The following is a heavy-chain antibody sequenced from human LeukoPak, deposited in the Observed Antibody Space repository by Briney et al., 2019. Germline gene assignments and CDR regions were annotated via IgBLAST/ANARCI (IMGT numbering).Heavy chain of an antibody. D-gene: IGHD2-2*02. CDR1: GYSINNYW. J-gene: IGHJ6*02. CDR3: ARDQLLYGRGYYGMDV. V-gene: IGHV5-51*01. Sequence: GESLKISCKGSGYSINNYWIGWVRQMPGKGLEWMGIIYPADSDIRYSPSFQGQVTISADKSISTAYLQWSSLKASDTAMYYCARDQLLYGRGYYGMDVWGQGTTVTVSS. CDR2: IYPADSDI.